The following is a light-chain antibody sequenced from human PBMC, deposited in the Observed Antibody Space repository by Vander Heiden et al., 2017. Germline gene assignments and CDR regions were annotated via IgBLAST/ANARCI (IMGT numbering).Light chain of an antibody. V-gene: IGLV1-44*01. Sequence: SLLTQPPSASGTPGQRVTISCSGSSSNIGSSIVNWYQQLQGTAPKLLIYSNNQRPSGVPDRFSGSKSGTSASLAISGLQSEDEADYYCAAWDDSLNGVVFGGGTKLTVL. CDR2: SNN. J-gene: IGLJ2*01. CDR1: SSNIGSSI. CDR3: AAWDDSLNGVV.